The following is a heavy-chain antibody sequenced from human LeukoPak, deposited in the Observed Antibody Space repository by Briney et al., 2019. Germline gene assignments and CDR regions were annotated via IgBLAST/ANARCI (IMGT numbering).Heavy chain of an antibody. CDR1: GFTFSSYW. Sequence: GGSLRLSCAASGFTFSSYWMNWVRQAPGKGLEWVAKLKQDGSEKNYVDSVKGRFTISRDNAKNSLYLQMNSLRAEDTAVYYCASEQWLRYWGQGTLVTVSS. CDR2: LKQDGSEK. V-gene: IGHV3-7*01. CDR3: ASEQWLRY. J-gene: IGHJ4*02. D-gene: IGHD6-19*01.